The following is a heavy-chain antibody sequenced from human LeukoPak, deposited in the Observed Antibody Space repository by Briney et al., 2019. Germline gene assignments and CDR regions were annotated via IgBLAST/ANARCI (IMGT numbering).Heavy chain of an antibody. CDR1: GFTFSDHY. CDR2: TRNKANSYTT. Sequence: GGSLRLSCAASGFTFSDHYMDWVRQAPGKGLEWVGRTRNKANSYTTAYAATGKGRFTISRDDSKNSLYLKMNGLKTEDTAVYYCASLYGSGKRWVDPWGQGTLVTVSS. D-gene: IGHD3-10*01. CDR3: ASLYGSGKRWVDP. J-gene: IGHJ5*02. V-gene: IGHV3-72*01.